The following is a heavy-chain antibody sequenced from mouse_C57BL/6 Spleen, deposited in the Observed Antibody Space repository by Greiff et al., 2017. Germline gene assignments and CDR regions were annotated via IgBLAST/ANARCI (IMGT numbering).Heavy chain of an antibody. CDR1: GYAFSSSW. CDR3: ARDGAGYYFDY. CDR2: IYPGDGDT. D-gene: IGHD3-3*01. Sequence: VMLVESGPELVKPGASVKISCKASGYAFSSSWMNWVKQRPGKGLEWIGRIYPGDGDTNYNGKFKGKATLTADKSSSTAYMQLSSLTSEDSAVYFCARDGAGYYFDYWGQGTTLTVSS. V-gene: IGHV1-82*01. J-gene: IGHJ2*01.